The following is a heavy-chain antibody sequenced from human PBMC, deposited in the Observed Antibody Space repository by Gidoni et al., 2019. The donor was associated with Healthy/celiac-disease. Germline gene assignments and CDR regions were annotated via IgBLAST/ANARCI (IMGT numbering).Heavy chain of an antibody. Sequence: EVQLLESGGGLVQPGGSLRLSCAASGFNFSRYAMSWVRQAPGKGLEWVAAISGSGGRTYYADCVKGRFTISRDNSKNTLYLQMNSLRAEDTAVYYCAKESWGTVTSFQHWGQGTLVTVSS. CDR3: AKESWGTVTSFQH. J-gene: IGHJ1*01. CDR2: ISGSGGRT. D-gene: IGHD4-17*01. V-gene: IGHV3-23*01. CDR1: GFNFSRYA.